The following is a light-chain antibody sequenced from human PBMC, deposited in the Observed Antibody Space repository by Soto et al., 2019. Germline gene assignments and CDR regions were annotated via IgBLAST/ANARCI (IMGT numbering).Light chain of an antibody. J-gene: IGKJ2*01. CDR3: QQLNSYPYT. V-gene: IGKV1-9*01. CDR2: AAS. CDR1: QGISRS. Sequence: IQLSQSPSSLSASVGDRVTITCRASQGISRSLAWYQQKPGKAPKLLIYAASPLQSGVPSRFSGSGSGTDFTLTISSLQPEDFAIYCWQQLNSYPYTFGQGTNLEI.